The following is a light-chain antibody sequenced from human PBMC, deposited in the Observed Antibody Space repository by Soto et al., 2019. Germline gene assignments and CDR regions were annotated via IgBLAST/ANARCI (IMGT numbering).Light chain of an antibody. Sequence: IQLTQSPSSLSASIRDTVSITCLASQGIATGLAWYRQKPGPPPRLLIYDASILQRGVPSKVSASASETHFILPIRNHQLQDFATYYCQQFNSLFGQETRLEIK. CDR3: QQFNSL. V-gene: IGKV1-13*02. J-gene: IGKJ5*01. CDR1: QGIATG. CDR2: DAS.